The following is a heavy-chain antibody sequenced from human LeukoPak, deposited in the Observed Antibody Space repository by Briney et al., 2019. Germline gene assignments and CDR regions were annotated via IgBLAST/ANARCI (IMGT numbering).Heavy chain of an antibody. CDR3: ARNLERLAAAGQFYYYGMDV. D-gene: IGHD6-13*01. V-gene: IGHV3-30-3*01. Sequence: GRSLRLSCAASGFTFSSYAMHWVRQAPGKGLEWVAVISYDGSNKYYADSVKGRFTISRDNSKNTLYLQMNSLRAEDTAVYYCARNLERLAAAGQFYYYGMDVWAKGPRSPSP. CDR2: ISYDGSNK. CDR1: GFTFSSYA. J-gene: IGHJ6*02.